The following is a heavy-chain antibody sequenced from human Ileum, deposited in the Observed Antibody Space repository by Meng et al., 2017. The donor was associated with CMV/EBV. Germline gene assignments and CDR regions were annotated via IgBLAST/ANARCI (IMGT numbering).Heavy chain of an antibody. CDR3: LTYTSSPHSFGP. Sequence: ASVKVSCKASGDTPTADFMFWVRQAPGQGLEWMGWINSHSGATQYAQKFQGRVTMTRNTSISTVYMDLSSLRSDDTADYYCLTYTSSPHSFGPWGQGTLVTVSS. D-gene: IGHD2-21*02. CDR1: GDTPTADF. J-gene: IGHJ5*02. V-gene: IGHV1-2*02. CDR2: INSHSGAT.